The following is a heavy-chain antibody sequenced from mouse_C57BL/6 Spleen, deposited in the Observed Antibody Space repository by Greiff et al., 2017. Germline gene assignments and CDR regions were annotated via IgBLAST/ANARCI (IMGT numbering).Heavy chain of an antibody. CDR3: ARRDCDYDEFAY. J-gene: IGHJ3*01. CDR1: GYTFTSYG. D-gene: IGHD2-4*01. Sequence: QVQLQQSGAELARPGASVKLSCKASGYTFTSYGISWVKQRTGQGLEWIGEIHPRSGNTYYNEKFKGKATLTADKTSSTAYMELRSLTSEDSAVYFCARRDCDYDEFAYWGQGTLVTVSA. V-gene: IGHV1-81*01. CDR2: IHPRSGNT.